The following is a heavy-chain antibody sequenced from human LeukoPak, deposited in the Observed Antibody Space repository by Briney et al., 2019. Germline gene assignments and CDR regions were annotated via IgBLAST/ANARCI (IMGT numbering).Heavy chain of an antibody. V-gene: IGHV3-64*01. CDR2: ISSNGGST. D-gene: IGHD6-19*01. CDR1: GFTFSNYA. J-gene: IGHJ4*02. Sequence: PGGSLRLSCAASGFTFSNYAMHWVRQAPGKGLEYVATISSNGGSTYFANAVQGRFTISRDNSKNMVNLQMGSLRVEDTAVYYCAKHEAGYSSGWGQGTLVTVSS. CDR3: AKHEAGYSSG.